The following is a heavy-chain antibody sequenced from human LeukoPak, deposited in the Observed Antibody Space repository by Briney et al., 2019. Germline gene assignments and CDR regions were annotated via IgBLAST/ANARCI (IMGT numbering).Heavy chain of an antibody. V-gene: IGHV1-18*01. J-gene: IGHJ6*03. CDR3: AREGIAAAGYYYYYYMDV. CDR1: GYTFTSYG. D-gene: IGHD6-13*01. Sequence: GASVKVSFKASGYTFTSYGISWVRQAPGQGLEWMGWISAYNGNTNYAQKFQGRVTMTRNTSISTAYMELSSLRSEDTAVYYCAREGIAAAGYYYYYYMDVWGKGTTVTISS. CDR2: ISAYNGNT.